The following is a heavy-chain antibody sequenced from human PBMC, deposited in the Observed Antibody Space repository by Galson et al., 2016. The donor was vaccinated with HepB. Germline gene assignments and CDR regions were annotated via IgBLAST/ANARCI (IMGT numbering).Heavy chain of an antibody. CDR2: IHWKGTVR. J-gene: IGHJ4*02. Sequence: SLRLSCAASGFIFDDYAMSWVRQPPGKGLEWVSSIHWKGTVRDYPDSVTGRFTISRDNAKKSLDLQMNSLRAEDTAVYYCARHWDYYGSGSYYVTPLDYWGQGTLVTVSS. CDR1: GFIFDDYA. CDR3: ARHWDYYGSGSYYVTPLDY. V-gene: IGHV3-20*04. D-gene: IGHD3-10*01.